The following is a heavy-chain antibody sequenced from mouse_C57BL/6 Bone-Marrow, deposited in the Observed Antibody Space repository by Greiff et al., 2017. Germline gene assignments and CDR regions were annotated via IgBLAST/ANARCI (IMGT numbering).Heavy chain of an antibody. D-gene: IGHD1-1*01. CDR3: ASLRARCYWYFDV. V-gene: IGHV3-8*01. J-gene: IGHJ1*03. CDR1: GYSITSDY. CDR2: ISYSGST. Sequence: EVQLQESGPGLAKPSQTLSLTCSVTGYSITSDYWNWIRKFPGNKLEYMGYISYSGSTYYNPSLKSRISIPRDTAKNQYYLQLHSVTTEDTATDVCASLRARCYWYFDVWGTGTTVTVSS.